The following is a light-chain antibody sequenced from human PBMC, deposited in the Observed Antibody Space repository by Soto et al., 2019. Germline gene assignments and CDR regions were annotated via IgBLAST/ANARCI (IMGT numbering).Light chain of an antibody. CDR1: SSNIGAGYD. CDR3: AAWDDSLNGRV. CDR2: NNN. V-gene: IGLV1-40*01. Sequence: QSVLTQPPSVSGAPGQRVTISCTGSSSNIGAGYDVHWYQQVPGTAPKVLISNNNQRPSGVPDRFSGSKSGTSASLAISGLQSEDEATYYCAAWDDSLNGRVFGGGTKLTVL. J-gene: IGLJ3*02.